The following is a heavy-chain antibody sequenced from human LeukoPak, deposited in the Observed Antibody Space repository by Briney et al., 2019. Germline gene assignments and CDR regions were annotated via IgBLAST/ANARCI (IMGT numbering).Heavy chain of an antibody. D-gene: IGHD3-3*01. CDR1: GFTFIYFW. Sequence: GGSLRLSCSASGFTFIYFWMTWVRLAPGKGLEWVAKIKQDGGETFYADSVKGWFTISRDNAKKSLYLQMNSLRAGDTAVYYCARVRQEWQMDVWGQGTAVTVSS. CDR3: ARVRQEWQMDV. V-gene: IGHV3-7*01. CDR2: IKQDGGET. J-gene: IGHJ6*02.